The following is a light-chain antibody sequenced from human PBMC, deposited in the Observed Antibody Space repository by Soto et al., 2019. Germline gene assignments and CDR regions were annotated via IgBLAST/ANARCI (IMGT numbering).Light chain of an antibody. J-gene: IGKJ1*01. Sequence: DIQMTQSPSTLSGSVGDRVTITCRAIQTISSWLAWYQQKPGKAPKLLIYTASTLKSGVPSRFSGSGSGTEFTLTISSLQPDDFATYYCQHYNRYSEAFGQGTKGELK. CDR1: QTISSW. CDR3: QHYNRYSEA. V-gene: IGKV1-5*03. CDR2: TAS.